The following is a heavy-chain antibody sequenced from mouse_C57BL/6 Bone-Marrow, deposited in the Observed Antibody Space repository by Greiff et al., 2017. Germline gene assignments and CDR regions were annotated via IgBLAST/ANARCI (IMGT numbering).Heavy chain of an antibody. J-gene: IGHJ3*01. CDR3: ARGGPWFAY. Sequence: EVQVVESGGGLVQPGGSLKLSCAASGFTFSDYGMAWVRQAPRKGPEWVAFISNLAYSIYYADTVTGRFTISRENAKNTLYPEMSSLRSEDTAMYYCARGGPWFAYWGQGTLVTVSA. CDR2: ISNLAYSI. V-gene: IGHV5-15*01. CDR1: GFTFSDYG.